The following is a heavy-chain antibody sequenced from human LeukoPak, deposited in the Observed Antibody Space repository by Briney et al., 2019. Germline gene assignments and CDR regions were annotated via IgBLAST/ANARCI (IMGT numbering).Heavy chain of an antibody. J-gene: IGHJ4*02. CDR1: GFTFSSYE. D-gene: IGHD3-16*01. CDR3: AREVDDYVWGSYTFDY. CDR2: ISSSGSTI. Sequence: GGSLRLSCAASGFTFSSYEMNWVRQAPGKGLEWVSYISSSGSTIYYADSVKGRFTISRDNAKNSLHLQMNSLRAQDTAVYYCAREVDDYVWGSYTFDYWGQGTLVTVSS. V-gene: IGHV3-48*03.